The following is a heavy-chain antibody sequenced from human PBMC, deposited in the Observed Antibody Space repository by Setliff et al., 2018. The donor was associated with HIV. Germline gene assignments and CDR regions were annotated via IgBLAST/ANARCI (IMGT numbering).Heavy chain of an antibody. V-gene: IGHV4-31*03. Sequence: KTSETLSLTCTVSGGSISSGGYYWSWIRQHPGKGLEWIGYIYYSGSTYYNPSLKSRVTISGDTSKNQFSLKLSSVTAADTAVYYCASRITMISKAYWHFDLWGRGTLVTVSS. D-gene: IGHD3-22*01. CDR1: GGSISSGGYY. CDR3: ASRITMISKAYWHFDL. J-gene: IGHJ2*01. CDR2: IYYSGST.